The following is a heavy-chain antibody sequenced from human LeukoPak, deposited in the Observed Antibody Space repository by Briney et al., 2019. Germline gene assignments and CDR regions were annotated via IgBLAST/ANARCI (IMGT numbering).Heavy chain of an antibody. V-gene: IGHV3-33*03. Sequence: PGGSLRLSCAASGFTFSSYGMHWVRQAPGKGLEWVAVIWYDGNNKYYADSVKGRFTISRDNAKNTLYLQMNSLRAEDTAVYYCARSYSSSWYSFDYWGQGTLVTVSS. CDR1: GFTFSSYG. D-gene: IGHD6-13*01. CDR2: IWYDGNNK. J-gene: IGHJ4*02. CDR3: ARSYSSSWYSFDY.